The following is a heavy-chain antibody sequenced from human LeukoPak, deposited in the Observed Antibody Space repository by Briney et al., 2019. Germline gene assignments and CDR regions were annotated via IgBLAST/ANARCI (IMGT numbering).Heavy chain of an antibody. D-gene: IGHD2-2*01. J-gene: IGHJ3*02. V-gene: IGHV3-33*01. CDR2: IWYDGSNK. CDR3: ARGVVVVPAAMLYSAFAI. CDR1: GFTFSSYG. Sequence: GRSLRLSCAASGFTFSSYGMHWVRQAPGKGLEWVAVIWYDGSNKYYADSVKGRFTISRDNSKNTLYLQMNSLRAEDTAVYYCARGVVVVPAAMLYSAFAIWGQGTMVTVSS.